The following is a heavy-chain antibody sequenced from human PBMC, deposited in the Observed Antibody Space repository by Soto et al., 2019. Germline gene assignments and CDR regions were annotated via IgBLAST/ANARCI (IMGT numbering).Heavy chain of an antibody. CDR2: INHSGST. D-gene: IGHD6-13*01. CDR1: GGSFSGYY. J-gene: IGHJ5*02. V-gene: IGHV4-34*01. Sequence: PSETLSLTCAVYGGSFSGYYWSWIRQPPGKGLEWIGEINHSGSTNYNPSLKSRVTISVDTSKNQFSLKLSSVTAADTAVYYCARGLEDIAAAGNWFDPWGQGTLVTVSS. CDR3: ARGLEDIAAAGNWFDP.